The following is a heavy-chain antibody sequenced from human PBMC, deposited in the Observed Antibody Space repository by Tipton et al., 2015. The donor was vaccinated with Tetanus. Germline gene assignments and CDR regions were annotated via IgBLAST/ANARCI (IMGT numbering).Heavy chain of an antibody. CDR3: ARGPPRLQFSY. V-gene: IGHV4-34*01. CDR1: GGSFSGYY. D-gene: IGHD5-24*01. CDR2: INHSGST. J-gene: IGHJ4*02. Sequence: TLSLTCAVYGGSFSGYYWSWIRQPPGKGLEWIGEINHSGSTNYRPSLKSRVTISVDTSKNQFSLRLSSVTAADTAVYYCARGPPRLQFSYWGQGTLVTVSS.